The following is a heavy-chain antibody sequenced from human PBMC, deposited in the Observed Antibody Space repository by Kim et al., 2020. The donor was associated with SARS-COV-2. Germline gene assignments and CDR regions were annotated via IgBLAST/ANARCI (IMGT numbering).Heavy chain of an antibody. V-gene: IGHV3-53*01. D-gene: IGHD6-19*01. CDR2: LYRGGRA. CDR1: GITVSNNY. Sequence: GGSLRLSCSASGITVSNNYLNWVRQAPGKGLERVSVLYRGGRADYADSVKGRFTMSSDTSKNTVYLQMNSLRVADTAVYYCTRSHAVAGTGNWFDPWGQGTLVTVSS. J-gene: IGHJ5*02. CDR3: TRSHAVAGTGNWFDP.